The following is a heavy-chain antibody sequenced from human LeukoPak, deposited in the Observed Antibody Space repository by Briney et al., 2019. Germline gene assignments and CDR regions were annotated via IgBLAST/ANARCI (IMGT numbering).Heavy chain of an antibody. Sequence: SQTLSLTCTVSGGSISSGGYYWSWIRQHPGKGLEWIGYIYYSGSTYYNPSLKSRVTISVGTSKNQFSLKLSSVTAADTAVYYCARGGRLDNELDYWGQGTLVTVSS. D-gene: IGHD3/OR15-3a*01. J-gene: IGHJ4*02. CDR2: IYYSGST. CDR1: GGSISSGGYY. V-gene: IGHV4-31*03. CDR3: ARGGRLDNELDY.